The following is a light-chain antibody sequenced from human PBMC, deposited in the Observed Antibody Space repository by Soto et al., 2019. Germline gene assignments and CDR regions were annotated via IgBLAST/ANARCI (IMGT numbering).Light chain of an antibody. CDR2: HNN. J-gene: IGLJ2*01. CDR1: SSNIGGYL. CDR3: ISWDDSLNVVA. V-gene: IGLV1-44*01. Sequence: QSVLTQPPSASGTPGQRVTISCSGSSSNIGGYLVSWYQHSPGTAPRLLILHNNQRPSGVPDRFSGFKSGTSASLAINGLQSEDEAIYYCISWDDSLNVVAFGGGTKVTVL.